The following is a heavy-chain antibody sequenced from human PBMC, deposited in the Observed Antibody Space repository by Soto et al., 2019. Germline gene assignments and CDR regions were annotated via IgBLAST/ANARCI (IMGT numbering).Heavy chain of an antibody. CDR1: GGTFSSYA. V-gene: IGHV1-69*12. CDR3: ARDGYCISTSCRYGMDV. J-gene: IGHJ6*02. Sequence: QVQLVQSGAEVKKPGSSVKVSCKASGGTFSSYAISWVRQAPGQGLEWMGGIIPIFGTANYAQKFQGRVTITADESTSTAYMELSSLRSEDTAVYYCARDGYCISTSCRYGMDVWGQGTTVTVSS. CDR2: IIPIFGTA. D-gene: IGHD2-2*01.